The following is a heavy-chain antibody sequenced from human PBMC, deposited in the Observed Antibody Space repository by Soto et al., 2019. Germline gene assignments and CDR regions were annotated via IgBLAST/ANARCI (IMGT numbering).Heavy chain of an antibody. CDR3: TTPVPYCSSTSCQDPSYYYYGMDV. V-gene: IGHV3-15*07. Sequence: GGSLRLSCAASGFTFSNAWMNWVRQAPGKGLEWVGRIKSKTDGGTTNYAAPVKGRFTISRDDSKNTLYLQMNSLKTEDTAVYYCTTPVPYCSSTSCQDPSYYYYGMDVWGQGTTVTVSS. D-gene: IGHD2-2*01. CDR1: GFTFSNAW. J-gene: IGHJ6*02. CDR2: IKSKTDGGTT.